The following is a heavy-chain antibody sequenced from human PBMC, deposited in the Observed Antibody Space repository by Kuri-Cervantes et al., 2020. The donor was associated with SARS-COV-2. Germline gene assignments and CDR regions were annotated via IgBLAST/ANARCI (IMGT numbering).Heavy chain of an antibody. V-gene: IGHV2-5*05. D-gene: IGHD2-15*01. Sequence: SGPTMVNPTRSLTLTCTFSGFSLSTSGVGVGWIRQPPGKALEWLALIYWDDDERYGPSLKSRITITKDTSKNQVVLTMTNMDPLDTAAYYGAHSREVVAANWFDFWGQGTLVTVSS. CDR3: AHSREVVAANWFDF. CDR2: IYWDDDE. CDR1: GFSLSTSGVG. J-gene: IGHJ5*01.